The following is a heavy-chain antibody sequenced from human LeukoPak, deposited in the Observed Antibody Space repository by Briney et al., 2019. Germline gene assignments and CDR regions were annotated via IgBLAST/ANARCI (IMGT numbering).Heavy chain of an antibody. CDR2: MNEDGSGK. CDR3: ARDRGYSNFDY. Sequence: GGSLRLSCAASGFGLSNYWMSWVRQAPGKGLEWVANMNEDGSGKNYVDSVKGRFTISRDNAQDSLYLQMNSLRAEDTAVYYCARDRGYSNFDYWGQGTLLTVSS. J-gene: IGHJ4*02. V-gene: IGHV3-7*01. D-gene: IGHD4-11*01. CDR1: GFGLSNYW.